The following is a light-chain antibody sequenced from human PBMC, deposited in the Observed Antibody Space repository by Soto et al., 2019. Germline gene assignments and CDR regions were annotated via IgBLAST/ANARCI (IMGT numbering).Light chain of an antibody. Sequence: EIVLTQSPATLSVSPRERATLSCRASQSVSTNLVWYQQKPGQAPRLLIFGASTRATNIPARFSGNGSGTEFTLTISSLQSEDFAVYYCQQYINWPPLTVGGGTKVEIK. CDR1: QSVSTN. J-gene: IGKJ4*01. CDR3: QQYINWPPLT. CDR2: GAS. V-gene: IGKV3-15*01.